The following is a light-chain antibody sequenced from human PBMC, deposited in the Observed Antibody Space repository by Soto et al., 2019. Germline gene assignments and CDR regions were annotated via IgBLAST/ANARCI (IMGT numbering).Light chain of an antibody. CDR2: TNN. V-gene: IGLV1-44*01. CDR1: SSSIGSNA. J-gene: IGLJ3*02. Sequence: QSVLTQPPSASGTPGQRVTFSCSGSSSSIGSNAVNWFQQLPGTAPKLLIYTNNQRPSGVPDRFSGSKSGTSASLAISGLQSEDEADYYCAAWDDSLNGWVFGGGTKLTVL. CDR3: AAWDDSLNGWV.